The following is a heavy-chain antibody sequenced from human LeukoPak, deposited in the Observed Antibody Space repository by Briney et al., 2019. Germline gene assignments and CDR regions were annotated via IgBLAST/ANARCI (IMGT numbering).Heavy chain of an antibody. D-gene: IGHD3-16*01. Sequence: SETLSLSCTVSGGSITSSFSWSWIRHSRGKGLEWIGYIYNSGGTKYNRSLKSRLTILVHTSKNQFSLNLSSVTAADTAVYYCARASVLLSADYWGQGTLVTVSS. J-gene: IGHJ4*02. V-gene: IGHV4-59*01. CDR1: GGSITSSFS. CDR2: IYNSGGT. CDR3: ARASVLLSADY.